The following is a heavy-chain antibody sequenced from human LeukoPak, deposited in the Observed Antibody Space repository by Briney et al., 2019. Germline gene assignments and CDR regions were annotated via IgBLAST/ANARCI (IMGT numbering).Heavy chain of an antibody. J-gene: IGHJ4*02. Sequence: SDTLSLTCTVYGGSSSGYSWTWIRQPPGKGLEWIGEISDRGRTTYDPSLKSRVTISVDTAKNQFSLNLSSVTAADTGVYYCARGGWYRFFDYWGRGTLVTVSS. CDR1: GGSSSGYS. CDR3: ARGGWYRFFDY. D-gene: IGHD6-19*01. CDR2: ISDRGRT. V-gene: IGHV4-34*01.